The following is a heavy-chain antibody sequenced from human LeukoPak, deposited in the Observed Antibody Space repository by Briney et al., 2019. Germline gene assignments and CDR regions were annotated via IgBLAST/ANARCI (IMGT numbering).Heavy chain of an antibody. D-gene: IGHD3-3*01. CDR1: GYTFTSYG. CDR2: ISAYNGNT. CDR3: ARGRPQEAWSGYYAVEWGFDP. J-gene: IGHJ5*02. Sequence: ASVKVSCKASGYTFTSYGISWVRQAPGQGLEWMGWISAYNGNTNYAQKLQGRVTMTTDTSTSTAYMELRSLRSEDTAVYYCARGRPQEAWSGYYAVEWGFDPWGQGTLVTVSS. V-gene: IGHV1-18*01.